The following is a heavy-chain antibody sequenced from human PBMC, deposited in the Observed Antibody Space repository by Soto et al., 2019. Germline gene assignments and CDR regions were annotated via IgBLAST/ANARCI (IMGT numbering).Heavy chain of an antibody. D-gene: IGHD6-13*01. CDR2: ISAYNGNT. V-gene: IGHV1-18*04. CDR1: GYTFTSYG. CDR3: ASPRGQYSSSPFDY. Sequence: ASVKVSCKASGYTFTSYGISWVRQAPGQGLEWMGWISAYNGNTNYAQKLQGRVTMTTDTSTSTAYMELRSLRSDDTAVYYCASPRGQYSSSPFDYWGQGTLVTVSS. J-gene: IGHJ4*02.